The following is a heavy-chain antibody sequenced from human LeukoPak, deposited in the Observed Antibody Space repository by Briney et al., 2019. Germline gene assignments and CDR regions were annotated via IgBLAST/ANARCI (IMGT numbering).Heavy chain of an antibody. V-gene: IGHV3-23*01. CDR1: GFTFSSYA. CDR3: ARRDPFDY. J-gene: IGHJ4*02. CDR2: ISGSGDNT. Sequence: GGSLRLSCAASGFTFSSYAMSWVRQAPGKGLEWVSGISGSGDNTYYADSVKGRFTISRDNAANSLYLQMNNLRDEDTAVYYCARRDPFDYWGQGTMVTVSS.